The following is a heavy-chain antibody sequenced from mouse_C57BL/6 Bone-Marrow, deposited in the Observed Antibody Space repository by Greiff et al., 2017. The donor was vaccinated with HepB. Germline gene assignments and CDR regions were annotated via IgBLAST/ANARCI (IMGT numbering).Heavy chain of an antibody. V-gene: IGHV5-6*01. Sequence: ESGGDLVKPGGSLKLSCAASGFTFSSYGMSWVRQTPDKRLEWVATISSGGSYTYYPDSVKGRFTISRDNAKNTLYLQMSSLKSEDTAMYYCARHITTVVAFDYWGQGTTLTVSS. CDR1: GFTFSSYG. D-gene: IGHD1-1*01. CDR2: ISSGGSYT. CDR3: ARHITTVVAFDY. J-gene: IGHJ2*01.